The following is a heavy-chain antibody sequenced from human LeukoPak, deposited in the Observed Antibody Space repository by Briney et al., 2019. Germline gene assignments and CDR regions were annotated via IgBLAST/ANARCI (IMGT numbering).Heavy chain of an antibody. CDR3: ARNLNTADDY. J-gene: IGHJ4*02. Sequence: GGSLRLSCTASGFTFSDSGMNWVRQAPGKGLEWLSYISSSSTTIYYADSVKGRFTISRDDAKNSLYLQMNSLRAEDTAVYYCARNLNTADDYWGQGILVTVSS. CDR2: ISSSSTTI. CDR1: GFTFSDSG. D-gene: IGHD5-18*01. V-gene: IGHV3-48*01.